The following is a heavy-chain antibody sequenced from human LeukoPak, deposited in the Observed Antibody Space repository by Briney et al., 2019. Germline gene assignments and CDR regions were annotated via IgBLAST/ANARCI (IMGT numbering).Heavy chain of an antibody. CDR3: ARDSTRHCSGGSCYGNY. CDR2: ISAYNGNT. J-gene: IGHJ4*02. CDR1: GYTFTGYG. Sequence: ASVRVSCKASGYTFTGYGISWVRQAPGQGLEWMGRISAYNGNTNYAQKLQGRVTMTTDTSTSTAYMELRSLRSDDTAVYYCARDSTRHCSGGSCYGNYWGQGTLVTVSS. V-gene: IGHV1-18*01. D-gene: IGHD2-15*01.